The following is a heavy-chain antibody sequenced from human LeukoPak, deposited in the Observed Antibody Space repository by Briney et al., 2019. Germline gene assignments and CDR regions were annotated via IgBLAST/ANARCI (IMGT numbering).Heavy chain of an antibody. V-gene: IGHV3-7*01. J-gene: IGHJ5*02. CDR1: GFTFSTYW. CDR2: IKQDGSEK. CDR3: ARDRGHSWFDP. D-gene: IGHD3-10*01. Sequence: GGSLRLSCAASGFTFSTYWMSWVRQAPGKGLEWVANIKQDGSEKYYVDSVKGRFTISRDNAKNSLYLQMNSLRAEDTAVYYCARDRGHSWFDPWGQGTLVTVSS.